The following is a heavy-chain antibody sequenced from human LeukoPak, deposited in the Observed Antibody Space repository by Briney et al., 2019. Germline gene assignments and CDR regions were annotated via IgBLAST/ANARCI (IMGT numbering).Heavy chain of an antibody. CDR2: INHSGST. D-gene: IGHD6-13*01. CDR3: ARGGGSSWVDWFDP. CDR1: GGSFSGYY. J-gene: IGHJ5*02. Sequence: SETLSLTCAVYGGSFSGYYWSWIRQPPGKGLEWIGEINHSGSTNYNPSLKSRVTISVDTSKNQFSLKLSSVTAADTAVYYCARGGGSSWVDWFDPWGQGTLVTVSS. V-gene: IGHV4-34*01.